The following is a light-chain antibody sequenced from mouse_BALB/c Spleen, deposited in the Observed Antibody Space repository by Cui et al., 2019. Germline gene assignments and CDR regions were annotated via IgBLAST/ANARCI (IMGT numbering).Light chain of an antibody. V-gene: IGKV4-68*01. CDR3: QQWSSNLT. CDR1: SSVSY. Sequence: QIVLTQSPALMSASPGEKVTMTCSASSSVSYMYWYQQKPRSSPKPWIYLTSNLASGVPARFSGSGSGTSYSLTISSMEAEDAATYYCQQWSSNLTFGAGTKLELK. CDR2: LTS. J-gene: IGKJ5*01.